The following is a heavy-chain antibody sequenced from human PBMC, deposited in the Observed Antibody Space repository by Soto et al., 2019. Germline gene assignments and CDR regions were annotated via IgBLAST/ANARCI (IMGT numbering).Heavy chain of an antibody. CDR1: GFSLSTGRMG. J-gene: IGHJ6*02. CDR3: VRMNADSYQFYYAMDV. V-gene: IGHV2-26*01. Sequence: QVTLKESGPVLVKPTETLTLTCTVSGFSLSTGRMGVSWIRQPPGKALEWLAHIFLDNERSYSTSMQGRLTISKDPSGSQVVLSMTNLDPVDTGTYYCVRMNADSYQFYYAMDVWGQGTTVTVSS. CDR2: IFLDNER. D-gene: IGHD4-17*01.